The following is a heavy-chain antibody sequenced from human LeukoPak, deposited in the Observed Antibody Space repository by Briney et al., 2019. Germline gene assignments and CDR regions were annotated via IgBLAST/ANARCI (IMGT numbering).Heavy chain of an antibody. D-gene: IGHD3-10*01. CDR3: ATETMVRETTVDY. J-gene: IGHJ4*02. V-gene: IGHV1-46*01. CDR2: INPSGGST. CDR1: GYTFTSYY. Sequence: GASVKVSCKASGYTFTSYYMHWVRQAPGQGLEWMGIINPSGGSTSYAQKFQGRVTMTRDTSTSTVYMELSSLRSEDTAVYYRATETMVRETTVDYWGQGTLVTVSS.